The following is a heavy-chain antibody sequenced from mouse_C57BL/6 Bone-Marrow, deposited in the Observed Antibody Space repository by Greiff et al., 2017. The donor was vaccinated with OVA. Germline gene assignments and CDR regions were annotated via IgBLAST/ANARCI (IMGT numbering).Heavy chain of an antibody. Sequence: QVQLQQSGAELAKPGASVKLSCKASGYTFTSYWMHWVKQRPGQGLEWIGYINPSSGYTTYNQKFKDKATLTAYKSSSTAYMQLSSLTYEDSAVYYCARSNWGENYFDYWGQGTTLTVSS. CDR3: ARSNWGENYFDY. D-gene: IGHD4-1*01. J-gene: IGHJ2*01. V-gene: IGHV1-7*01. CDR1: GYTFTSYW. CDR2: INPSSGYT.